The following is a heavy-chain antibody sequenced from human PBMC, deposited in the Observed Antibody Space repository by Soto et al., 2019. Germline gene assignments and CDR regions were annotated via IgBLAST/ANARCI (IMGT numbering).Heavy chain of an antibody. CDR2: IDWEDDK. CDR1: GFSLTTRGMC. CDR3: ARIEVWGAFDI. J-gene: IGHJ3*02. V-gene: IGHV2-70*01. D-gene: IGHD3-16*01. Sequence: GSGPTLVNPTQTLTLTCTFSGFSLTTRGMCVSWIRQPPGKALEWLAFIDWEDDKYYSTSLKTRLTISKDTSKNQVVLRMTNMDPLDTATYYCARIEVWGAFDIWGQGTMVTVSS.